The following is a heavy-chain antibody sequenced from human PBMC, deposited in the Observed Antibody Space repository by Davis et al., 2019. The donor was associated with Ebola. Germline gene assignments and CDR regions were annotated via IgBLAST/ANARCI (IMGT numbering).Heavy chain of an antibody. CDR3: ATTSGVTIFWPSFDY. D-gene: IGHD3-3*01. Sequence: SETLSLTCTVSGGSIISSSSYWGWIRQPPRKGLEWIGSIYYSGITYYNPSLKSRVTISVDTSKNQFSLKVSSVTAADTAVYYCATTSGVTIFWPSFDYWGQGTLVTVSS. V-gene: IGHV4-39*07. CDR1: GGSIISSSSY. CDR2: IYYSGIT. J-gene: IGHJ4*02.